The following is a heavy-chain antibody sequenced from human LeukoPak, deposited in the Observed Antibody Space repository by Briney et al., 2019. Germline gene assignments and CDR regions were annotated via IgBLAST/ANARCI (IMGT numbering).Heavy chain of an antibody. Sequence: GGSLRLSCAASGFTFSSYAMSWVRQAPGKGLAWVSVIYSGGSTYYADSVKGRFTISRDNSKNTLYLQMNSLRAEDTAVYYCARGSRYFPDYWGQGTLVTVSS. CDR2: IYSGGST. V-gene: IGHV3-66*01. CDR1: GFTFSSYA. J-gene: IGHJ4*02. D-gene: IGHD1-14*01. CDR3: ARGSRYFPDY.